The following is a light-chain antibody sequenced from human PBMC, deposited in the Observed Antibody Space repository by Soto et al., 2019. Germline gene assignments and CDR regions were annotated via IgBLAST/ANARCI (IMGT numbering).Light chain of an antibody. V-gene: IGLV2-23*01. CDR1: SSAVGSYRL. Sequence: QSVLAQPASVSGSPGQSITISCTGTSSAVGSYRLVSWYQCHPGKVPKLIIYEGSKRPSGVSNRFSGSEPGNTASLTISGLQAEDEADYYCCSSAPSRTVVFGTGTKVTVL. J-gene: IGLJ1*01. CDR2: EGS. CDR3: CSSAPSRTVV.